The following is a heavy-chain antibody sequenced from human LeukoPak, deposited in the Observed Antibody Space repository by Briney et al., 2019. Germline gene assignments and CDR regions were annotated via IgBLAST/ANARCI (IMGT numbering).Heavy chain of an antibody. CDR3: ARSGDGSGTIT. V-gene: IGHV1-8*01. J-gene: IGHJ5*02. CDR2: MNPNSGNT. CDR1: GFTFTSYD. D-gene: IGHD3-10*01. Sequence: ASVKVSCKASGFTFTSYDINWVRQAPGQGLEWMGWMNPNSGNTRYAQKVQGRITMTRDTSISTAYMELSSLRSEDTAVYYCARSGDGSGTITWGQGTLVTVSS.